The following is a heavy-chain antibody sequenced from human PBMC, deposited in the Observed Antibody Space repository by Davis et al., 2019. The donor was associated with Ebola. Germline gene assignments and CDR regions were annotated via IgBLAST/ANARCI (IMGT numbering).Heavy chain of an antibody. CDR1: GGSVSSGSYY. D-gene: IGHD3-3*01. CDR2: IYYSGST. V-gene: IGHV4-61*01. CDR3: ARDRGPITIFGVVSPPRLGMDV. Sequence: PSETLSLTCTVSGGSVSSGSYYWSWIRQPPGKGLEWIGYIYYSGSTNYNPSLKSRVTISVDTSKKQFSLKLSSVTAADTAVYYCARDRGPITIFGVVSPPRLGMDVWGQGTTVTVSS. J-gene: IGHJ6*02.